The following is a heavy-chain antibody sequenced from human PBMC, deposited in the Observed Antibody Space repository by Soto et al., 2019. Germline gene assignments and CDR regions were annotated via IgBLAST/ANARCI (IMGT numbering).Heavy chain of an antibody. Sequence: QVQLVESGGGVVQPGRSLRLSCAASGFTFSSYAMHWVRQAPGKGLEWVAVISYDGSNKYYADSVKGRFTISRDNSKNTLYLKMHRLRAEDTAVYYCAREQAGLLWFGELLYYFDYWGQGTLVTVSS. CDR1: GFTFSSYA. CDR3: AREQAGLLWFGELLYYFDY. CDR2: ISYDGSNK. V-gene: IGHV3-30-3*01. J-gene: IGHJ4*02. D-gene: IGHD3-10*01.